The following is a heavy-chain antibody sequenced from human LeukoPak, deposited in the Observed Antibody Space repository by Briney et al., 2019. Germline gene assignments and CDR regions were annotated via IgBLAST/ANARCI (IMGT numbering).Heavy chain of an antibody. Sequence: PSETLSLTCAVYGGSFSGYYWGWIRQPPGQGLEWIGEINHSGSTNYNPSLKSRVTISVDTSKNQFSLKLSSVTAADTAVYYCARSAAGVDYWGQGTLVTVSS. CDR1: GGSFSGYY. CDR3: ARSAAGVDY. V-gene: IGHV4-34*01. CDR2: INHSGST. J-gene: IGHJ4*02. D-gene: IGHD6-13*01.